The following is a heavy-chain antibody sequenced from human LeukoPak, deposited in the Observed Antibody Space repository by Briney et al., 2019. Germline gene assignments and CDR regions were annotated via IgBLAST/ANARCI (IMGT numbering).Heavy chain of an antibody. CDR3: ARRYPLTGDAFSI. V-gene: IGHV5-51*01. J-gene: IGHJ3*02. D-gene: IGHD1-20*01. CDR2: IYPGDSDT. Sequence: GESLKISCKASGYDFTNKWIAWVRQMPGKGLEWMGIIYPGDSDTRYSPSFQGQVTISADKSISTAYLQWSSLKASDTAMYYCARRYPLTGDAFSIWGQGTMVTVSS. CDR1: GYDFTNKW.